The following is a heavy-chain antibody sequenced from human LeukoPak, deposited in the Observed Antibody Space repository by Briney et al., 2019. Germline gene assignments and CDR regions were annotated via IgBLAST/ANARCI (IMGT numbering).Heavy chain of an antibody. D-gene: IGHD2-15*01. Sequence: PGGSLRLXCGASGLTFSTYSMNWVRQAPGKGLEWVSYISSDSGARYYADSVKGRFTISGDNAKNSLYLQMNSLRAEDTAVYYCARATQPGFDPWGQGTLVTVSS. CDR2: ISSDSGAR. CDR1: GLTFSTYS. V-gene: IGHV3-48*01. J-gene: IGHJ5*02. CDR3: ARATQPGFDP.